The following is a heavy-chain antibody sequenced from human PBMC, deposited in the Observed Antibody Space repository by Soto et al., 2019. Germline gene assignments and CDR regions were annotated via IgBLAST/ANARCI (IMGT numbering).Heavy chain of an antibody. V-gene: IGHV4-4*02. CDR1: SGPSSRGYG. CDR3: ARVSGSYYYGMDV. Sequence: SETLPLTCATSSGPSSRGYGWSWVRQPPGKGLEWIGEIYHSGSTNYNTSLKSRVTISVDKSKNQFSLKVTSVTAADTAVYYCARVSGSYYYGMDVWGQGTTVT. CDR2: IYHSGST. J-gene: IGHJ6*02.